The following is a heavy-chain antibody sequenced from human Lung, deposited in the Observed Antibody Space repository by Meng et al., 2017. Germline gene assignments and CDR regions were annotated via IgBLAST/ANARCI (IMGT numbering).Heavy chain of an antibody. CDR3: ARRGRYYDSSGLFDY. D-gene: IGHD3-22*01. Sequence: QLQLLQSGPEVTKPQASVRVYCKASGYTFTFYGISWVRQAPGQGLEWMGWISAYNGNTKYAQKLQDRVTMTTDTSTSKAYMELRSLRSDDTAVYYCARRGRYYDSSGLFDYWGQGTLVTVSS. CDR1: GYTFTFYG. CDR2: ISAYNGNT. V-gene: IGHV1-18*01. J-gene: IGHJ4*02.